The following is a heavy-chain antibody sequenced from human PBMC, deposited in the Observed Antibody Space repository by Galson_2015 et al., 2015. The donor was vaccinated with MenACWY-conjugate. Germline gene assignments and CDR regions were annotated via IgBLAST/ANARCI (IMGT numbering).Heavy chain of an antibody. D-gene: IGHD1-26*01. CDR1: GYSFTTYW. CDR3: ARHPPGGRGLDV. CDR2: ISPGDSNT. V-gene: IGHV5-51*01. Sequence: QSGAEVKKSGESLKISCQGSGYSFTTYWIAWVRQMPGRGLEWVGLISPGDSNTRYSPSFQGQVTISADKSISTAYLQWSSLKASDTAMYYCARHPPGGRGLDVWGPGTTVPVSS. J-gene: IGHJ6*02.